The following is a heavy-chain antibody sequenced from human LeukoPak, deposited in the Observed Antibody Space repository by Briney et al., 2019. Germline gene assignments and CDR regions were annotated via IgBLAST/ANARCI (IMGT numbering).Heavy chain of an antibody. CDR1: GFIFNKAW. CDR3: TPVMVEDRGF. Sequence: GGSLRLSCAASGFIFNKAWMNWVRQAPGKGPGWVGRIKSKNDGGTADYGSPVKGRFTISRDDSKNTLYLQMNSLISDDTAIYYCTPVMVEDRGFWGQGTLVTVSS. CDR2: IKSKNDGGTA. J-gene: IGHJ4*02. D-gene: IGHD2-15*01. V-gene: IGHV3-15*01.